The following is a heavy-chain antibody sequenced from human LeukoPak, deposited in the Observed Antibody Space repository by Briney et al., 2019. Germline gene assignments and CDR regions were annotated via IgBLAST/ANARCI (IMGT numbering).Heavy chain of an antibody. CDR1: GGSFSGYY. Sequence: ESSETLSLTCAVYGGSFSGYYWTWIRQPPGKGLEWIGEINHSGSTNYNPSLKSRVTISVDTSKNRFSLKLSSVTAADTAVYYCARQRDRCSSGWYPLGAFDIWGQGTMVTVSS. CDR2: INHSGST. V-gene: IGHV4-34*01. J-gene: IGHJ3*02. D-gene: IGHD6-19*01. CDR3: ARQRDRCSSGWYPLGAFDI.